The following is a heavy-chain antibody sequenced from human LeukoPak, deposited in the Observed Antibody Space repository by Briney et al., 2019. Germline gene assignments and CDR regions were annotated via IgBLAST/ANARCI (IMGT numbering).Heavy chain of an antibody. CDR2: INHSGST. V-gene: IGHV4-34*01. J-gene: IGHJ6*02. CDR1: GGSFSGYY. Sequence: SETLSLTCAVYGGSFSGYYWSWIRQPPGKGLEWIGEINHSGSTNYNPSLKSRVTISVDTSKNQFSLKLSSVTAADTAVYYCASGEDCSSTSCYGGSYYYYYGMDVWGQGTTVTVSS. CDR3: ASGEDCSSTSCYGGSYYYYYGMDV. D-gene: IGHD2-2*01.